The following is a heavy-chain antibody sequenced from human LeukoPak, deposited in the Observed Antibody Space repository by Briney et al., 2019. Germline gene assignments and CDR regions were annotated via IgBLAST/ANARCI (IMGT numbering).Heavy chain of an antibody. D-gene: IGHD6-19*01. CDR3: ARVPPKEGWTDY. CDR2: INPNSGGT. CDR1: GYTLTGYY. J-gene: IGHJ4*02. Sequence: ASVKVSCKASGYTLTGYYMHWVRQAPGQGLEWMGWINPNSGGTNYAQKFQGRVTMTRDTSISTAYMELSRLRSDDTAVYYCARVPPKEGWTDYWGQGTLATVSS. V-gene: IGHV1-2*02.